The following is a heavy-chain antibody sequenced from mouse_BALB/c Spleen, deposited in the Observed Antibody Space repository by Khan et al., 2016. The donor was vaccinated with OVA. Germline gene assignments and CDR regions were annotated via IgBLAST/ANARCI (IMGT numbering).Heavy chain of an antibody. V-gene: IGHV1S81*02. CDR2: IYPGDGRS. CDR1: GYTFTNYW. CDR3: ARNAYFGNYFDY. D-gene: IGHD2-10*01. J-gene: IGHJ2*01. Sequence: QVQLQQPGAELVKPGASVKLSCKASGYTFTNYWVHWVKQRPGQGLEWIGEIYPGDGRSTYNEKFKTKATLTVDRSSSTAYMQLSSLTPEDSSVYYCARNAYFGNYFDYWGQGTTLTVSS.